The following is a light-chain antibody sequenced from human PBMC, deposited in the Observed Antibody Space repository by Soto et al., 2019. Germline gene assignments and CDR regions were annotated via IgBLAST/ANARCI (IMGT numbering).Light chain of an antibody. CDR2: DVS. CDR1: QSVSNY. Sequence: EIVLTQSPATLSLSPGERATLSCRASQSVSNYLGWYQQKSDQAPRLLISDVSKRATGIPARFSGSGFGTDFTLTISSLEPEDFAVYYCQHRVNWPTFGGGTKVEIK. V-gene: IGKV3-11*01. CDR3: QHRVNWPT. J-gene: IGKJ4*01.